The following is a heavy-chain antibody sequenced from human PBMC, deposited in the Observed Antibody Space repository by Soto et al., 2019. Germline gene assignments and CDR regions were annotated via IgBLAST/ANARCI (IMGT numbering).Heavy chain of an antibody. CDR1: GFTFSSYA. D-gene: IGHD3-10*01. V-gene: IGHV3-23*01. Sequence: VGSLRLSCAASGFTFSSYAMGRVRHAPGKGLEWVSTLTRSGTTPYAESVRGRFTISRDNSKNTLYLQMDDLRAEDTAVYYCVREFAPGSPNYDYWGLGTLVTVSS. J-gene: IGHJ4*02. CDR3: VREFAPGSPNYDY. CDR2: LTRSGTT.